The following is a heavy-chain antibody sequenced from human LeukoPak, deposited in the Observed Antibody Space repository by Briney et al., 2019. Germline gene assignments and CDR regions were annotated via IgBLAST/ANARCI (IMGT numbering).Heavy chain of an antibody. D-gene: IGHD3-9*01. Sequence: SVKVSCKASGGTFSSYAISWVRQAPGQGLEWMGGIIPIFGTANYAQKFQGRVTITADESTSTAYMELSSLRSEDTAVYYCARGYVLRYFDWPSGGPDYYYYYMDVWGKGTTVTIFS. CDR1: GGTFSSYA. V-gene: IGHV1-69*13. CDR2: IIPIFGTA. CDR3: ARGYVLRYFDWPSGGPDYYYYYMDV. J-gene: IGHJ6*03.